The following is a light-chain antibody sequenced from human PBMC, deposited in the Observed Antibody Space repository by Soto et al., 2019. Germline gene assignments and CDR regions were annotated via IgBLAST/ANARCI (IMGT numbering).Light chain of an antibody. Sequence: EIVLTQSPATLSLSPGERATLSCRASQRIRSYLAWYQQKPGQAPRLLIYDASNRATGIPARFSGSGSGTDFTLTISSLEPEDFAVYYCQQRSNWLSLTFGGGTKVEIK. CDR2: DAS. CDR1: QRIRSY. CDR3: QQRSNWLSLT. V-gene: IGKV3-11*01. J-gene: IGKJ4*01.